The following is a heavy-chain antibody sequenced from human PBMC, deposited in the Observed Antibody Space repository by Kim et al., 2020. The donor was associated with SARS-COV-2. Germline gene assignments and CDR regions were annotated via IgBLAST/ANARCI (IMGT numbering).Heavy chain of an antibody. CDR1: GGTFSSYA. CDR3: ARWGENSDYYDSSGPDAFDI. Sequence: SVKVSCKASGGTFSSYAISWVRQAPGQWLEWMGGIIPIFGTANYAQKFQGRVTITADESTSTAYMELSSLRSEDTAVYYCARWGENSDYYDSSGPDAFDIWGQGTMVTVSS. CDR2: IIPIFGTA. J-gene: IGHJ3*02. V-gene: IGHV1-69*13. D-gene: IGHD3-22*01.